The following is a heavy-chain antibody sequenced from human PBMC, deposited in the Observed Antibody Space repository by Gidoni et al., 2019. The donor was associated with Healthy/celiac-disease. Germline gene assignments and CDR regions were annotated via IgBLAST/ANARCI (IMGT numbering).Heavy chain of an antibody. CDR2: IKSKTDGGTT. Sequence: EVQLVESGGGLVKPGGSLSLSCAASGFTFSNAWMSWVRQAPGKGLEWVGRIKSKTDGGTTDYAAPVKGRFTISRDDSKNTLYLQMNSLKTEDTAVYYCTTDLVVGAQSDYWGQGTLVTVSS. J-gene: IGHJ4*02. CDR1: GFTFSNAW. CDR3: TTDLVVGAQSDY. V-gene: IGHV3-15*01. D-gene: IGHD1-26*01.